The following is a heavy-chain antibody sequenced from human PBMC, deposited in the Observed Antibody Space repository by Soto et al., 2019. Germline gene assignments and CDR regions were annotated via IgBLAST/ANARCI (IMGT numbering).Heavy chain of an antibody. D-gene: IGHD3-3*01. V-gene: IGHV3-23*01. Sequence: EVQLLESGGGLVQPGGSLRLSCAASGFTFSSYAMSWVRQAPGKGLEWVSAISGSGGSTYYADSVKGRFTISRDNSKNTLYLQMNSLRAEDTAVYYCAKVSTPLYDFWSGYGVFDYWGQGTLVIVSS. J-gene: IGHJ4*02. CDR1: GFTFSSYA. CDR3: AKVSTPLYDFWSGYGVFDY. CDR2: ISGSGGST.